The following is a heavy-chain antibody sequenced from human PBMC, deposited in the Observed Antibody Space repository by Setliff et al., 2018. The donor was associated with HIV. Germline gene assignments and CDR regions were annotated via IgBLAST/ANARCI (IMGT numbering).Heavy chain of an antibody. CDR1: GGSIRSYY. CDR2: IYSSGST. Sequence: SETLSLTCTVSGGSIRSYYWSWIRQPPGKGLEWIGYIYSSGSTNYNPSLKSRVTISLDTSKSQFSLKLSSVTAADTAVYYCARDASFVYWGQGTLVTVSS. J-gene: IGHJ4*02. CDR3: ARDASFVY. V-gene: IGHV4-59*01.